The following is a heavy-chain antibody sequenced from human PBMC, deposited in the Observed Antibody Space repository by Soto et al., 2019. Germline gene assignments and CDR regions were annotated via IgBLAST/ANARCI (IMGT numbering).Heavy chain of an antibody. D-gene: IGHD4-17*01. CDR3: ARRYGDCFDY. CDR1: GGSISSYY. Sequence: SETLSLTCTVSGGSISSYYWSWIRQPPGKGLEWIGYIYYSGSTNYNPSLKSRVTISVDTAKNQFSLKLSSVTAADTAVYYCARRYGDCFDYWGQGTLVTVSS. V-gene: IGHV4-59*08. CDR2: IYYSGST. J-gene: IGHJ4*02.